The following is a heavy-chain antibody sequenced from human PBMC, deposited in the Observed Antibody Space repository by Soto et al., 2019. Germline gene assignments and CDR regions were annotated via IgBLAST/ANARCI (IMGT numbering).Heavy chain of an antibody. CDR2: ISAYNGNT. D-gene: IGHD4-17*01. J-gene: IGHJ4*02. V-gene: IGHV1-18*04. CDR1: GYTFTTYS. CDR3: ARNFYGEGDY. Sequence: ASVKVSCKASGYTFTTYSIHWVRQAPGQGLEWMGWISAYNGNTNYAQKLQGRVTMTTDTSTSTAYMELRSLRSDDTAVYYCARNFYGEGDYWGQGTLVTVSS.